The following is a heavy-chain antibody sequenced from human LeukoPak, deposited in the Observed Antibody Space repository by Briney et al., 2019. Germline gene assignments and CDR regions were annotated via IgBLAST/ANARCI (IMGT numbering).Heavy chain of an antibody. V-gene: IGHV3-21*01. Sequence: PGGSLRLSCAASGFTFSSYSMNWVRQAPGKGLEWVSSISSSSNFIYYADSVKGRFTISRDNAKNSLYLQMNSLRAEDTAVYYCARAISDYEASDIWGQGTMVTVSS. CDR3: ARAISDYEASDI. D-gene: IGHD5-12*01. CDR1: GFTFSSYS. CDR2: ISSSSNFI. J-gene: IGHJ3*02.